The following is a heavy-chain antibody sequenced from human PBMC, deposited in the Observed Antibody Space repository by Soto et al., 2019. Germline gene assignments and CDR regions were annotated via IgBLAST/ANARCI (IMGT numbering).Heavy chain of an antibody. J-gene: IGHJ6*02. D-gene: IGHD5-12*01. Sequence: SETLSLTCAVYGGSFSGYYWSWIRQPPGKGLEWIGEINHSGSTNYNPSLKSRVTISVDTSKNQFSLKLSSVTAADTAVNYCARAPRWLLGEGYGMDVWGQGTTVTVSS. V-gene: IGHV4-34*01. CDR3: ARAPRWLLGEGYGMDV. CDR1: GGSFSGYY. CDR2: INHSGST.